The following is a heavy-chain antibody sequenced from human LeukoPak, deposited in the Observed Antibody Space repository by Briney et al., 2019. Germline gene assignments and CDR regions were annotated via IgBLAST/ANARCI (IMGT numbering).Heavy chain of an antibody. CDR3: TRVGKTSGYSDE. J-gene: IGHJ4*02. CDR2: INPNSGGT. D-gene: IGHD5-12*01. V-gene: IGHV1-2*02. CDR1: GYTFTGYY. Sequence: GASVKVSCKASGYTFTGYYMHWVRQAPGQGLEWMGWINPNSGGTNYAQKFQGRVTMTRDTSISTAYMGLSRLRSDDTAVYYCTRVGKTSGYSDEWGQGTLVTVSS.